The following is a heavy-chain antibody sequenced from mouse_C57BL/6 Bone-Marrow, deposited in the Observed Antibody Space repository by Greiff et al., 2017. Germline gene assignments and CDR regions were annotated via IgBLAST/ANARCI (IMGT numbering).Heavy chain of an antibody. V-gene: IGHV5-17*01. CDR3: ANYYGSSLYAMDY. CDR2: ISSGSSTI. J-gene: IGHJ4*01. D-gene: IGHD1-1*01. CDR1: GFTFSDYG. Sequence: EVHLVESGGGLVKPGGSLKLSCAASGFTFSDYGMHWVRQAPEKGLEWVAYISSGSSTIYYADTVKGRFTISRDNAKNTLFLQMTSLRSEDTAMYYCANYYGSSLYAMDYWGQGTSVTVSS.